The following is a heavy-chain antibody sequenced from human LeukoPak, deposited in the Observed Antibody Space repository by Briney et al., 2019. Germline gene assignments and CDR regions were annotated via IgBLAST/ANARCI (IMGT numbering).Heavy chain of an antibody. CDR3: AKRRTSSGWASFDY. J-gene: IGHJ4*02. CDR1: GGTFSSYA. V-gene: IGHV1-69*04. Sequence: SVKVSCKASGGTFSSYAISWVRQAPGQGLEWMGRIIPILGIANYAQKFQGRVTITADKSTSTAYMELSSLRSEDTAVYYCAKRRTSSGWASFDYWGQGTLVTVSS. CDR2: IIPILGIA. D-gene: IGHD6-19*01.